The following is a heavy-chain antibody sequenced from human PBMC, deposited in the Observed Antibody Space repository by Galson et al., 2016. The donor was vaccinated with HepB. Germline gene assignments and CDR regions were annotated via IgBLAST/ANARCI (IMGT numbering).Heavy chain of an antibody. J-gene: IGHJ6*02. CDR3: ARKELYYYYYGMDV. CDR1: GFTFSTYA. CDR2: ISGSGDNK. V-gene: IGHV3-23*01. Sequence: SLRLSCAASGFTFSTYAMSWVRQAPGKGLEWVSSISGSGDNKYYADSVKGRFTISRDNSKNTLYLQMNSLRAEDTAVYYCARKELYYYYYGMDVWGQGTTVTVSS. D-gene: IGHD1-7*01.